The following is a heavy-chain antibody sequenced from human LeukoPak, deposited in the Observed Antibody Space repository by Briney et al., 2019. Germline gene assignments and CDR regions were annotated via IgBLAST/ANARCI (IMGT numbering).Heavy chain of an antibody. J-gene: IGHJ3*02. CDR3: AREAGARAFDI. CDR2: MNPNSANT. CDR1: GYTFTSYD. Sequence: ASVKVSCKASGYTFTSYDINWVRQAPGQGLEWMGWMNPNSANTGYAQKFQGRVTMTRNTSISTAYMELRSLRSEDTAVYYCAREAGARAFDIWGQGTMVTVSS. D-gene: IGHD1-26*01. V-gene: IGHV1-8*01.